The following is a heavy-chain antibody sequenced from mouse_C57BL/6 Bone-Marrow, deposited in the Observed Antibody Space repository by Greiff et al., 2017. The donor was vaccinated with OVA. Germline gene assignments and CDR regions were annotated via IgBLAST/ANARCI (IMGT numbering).Heavy chain of an antibody. CDR3: ARKGNYYGSSAWFAY. Sequence: QVQLQQSGAELVRPGTSVKMSCKASGYTFTNYWIGWAKQRPGNGLEWIGDIYPGGGYTNYNEKFKGKATLTADKSSSTAYMQFSSLTSEDSAIYYCARKGNYYGSSAWFAYWGQGTLVTVSA. D-gene: IGHD1-1*01. CDR2: IYPGGGYT. J-gene: IGHJ3*01. CDR1: GYTFTNYW. V-gene: IGHV1-63*01.